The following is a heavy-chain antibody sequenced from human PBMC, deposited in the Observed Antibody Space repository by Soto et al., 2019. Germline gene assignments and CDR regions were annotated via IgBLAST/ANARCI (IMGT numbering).Heavy chain of an antibody. V-gene: IGHV4-59*01. CDR1: GGSISSYY. CDR3: ARDRTPLGGWLRSWPDYYYMDV. D-gene: IGHD5-12*01. CDR2: IYYSGST. Sequence: SETLSLTCTVSGGSISSYYWSWIRQPPGKGLEWIGYIYYSGSTNYNPSLKSRVTISVDTSKNQFSLKLSSVTAADTAVYYCARDRTPLGGWLRSWPDYYYMDVWGKGTTVTVSS. J-gene: IGHJ6*03.